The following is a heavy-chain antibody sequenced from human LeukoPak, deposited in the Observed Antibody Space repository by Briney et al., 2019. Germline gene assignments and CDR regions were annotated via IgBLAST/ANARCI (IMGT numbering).Heavy chain of an antibody. CDR1: GGTFSSNA. CDR3: ARGPGYSGYDSPGWYPIRFDF. Sequence: SETLSFTGSGGTFSSNAGSYVRQSPRQPLEWIGEIIRIFYTANYAQKFQGRVTITADESTSKAYMELSSLGSEDTAVYYCARGPGYSGYDSPGWYPIRFDFWGQGTLVTVSS. CDR2: IIRIFYTA. J-gene: IGHJ4*02. V-gene: IGHV1-69*01. D-gene: IGHD5-12*01.